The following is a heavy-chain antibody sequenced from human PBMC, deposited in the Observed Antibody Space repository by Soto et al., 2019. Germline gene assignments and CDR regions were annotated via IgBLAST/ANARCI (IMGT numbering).Heavy chain of an antibody. CDR3: ARDHKSYSSSHPGAFDI. J-gene: IGHJ3*02. D-gene: IGHD6-13*01. CDR1: GYTFTSYY. V-gene: IGHV1-46*01. Sequence: QVQLVQSGAEVKKPGASVKVSCKASGYTFTSYYMHWVRQAPGQGLEWMGIINPSGGSTSYAQKFQGRVTMTRDTSTSTVYMELSSLRSEDTAVYYCARDHKSYSSSHPGAFDIWGQGTMVTVSS. CDR2: INPSGGST.